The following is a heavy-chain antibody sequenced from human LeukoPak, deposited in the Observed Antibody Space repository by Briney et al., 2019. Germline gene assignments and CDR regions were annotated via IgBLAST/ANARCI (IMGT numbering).Heavy chain of an antibody. V-gene: IGHV3-30*04. D-gene: IGHD7-27*01. Sequence: GRSLRLSCAASGFTFSSYAMHWVRQAPGKGLEWVAIISYDGNNKYYADSVKGRFTISRDSSKNTLYLQMNSLRAEDTAVYYCAGPRRLGSFDIWGQGTMVTVSP. J-gene: IGHJ3*02. CDR3: AGPRRLGSFDI. CDR2: ISYDGNNK. CDR1: GFTFSSYA.